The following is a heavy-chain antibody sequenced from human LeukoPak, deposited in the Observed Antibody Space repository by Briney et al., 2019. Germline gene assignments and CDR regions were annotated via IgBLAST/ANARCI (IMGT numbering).Heavy chain of an antibody. CDR3: AREMWYSSSSPFDY. CDR1: GFTFIYD. V-gene: IGHV1-18*01. CDR2: ISAYNGNT. Sequence: ASVKVSCKAAGFTFIYDVNWVRQAAGQGLEWMGWISAYNGNTNYAQKLQGRVTMTTDTSTSTAYMELRSLRSDDTAVYYCAREMWYSSSSPFDYWGQGTLVTVSS. J-gene: IGHJ4*02. D-gene: IGHD6-6*01.